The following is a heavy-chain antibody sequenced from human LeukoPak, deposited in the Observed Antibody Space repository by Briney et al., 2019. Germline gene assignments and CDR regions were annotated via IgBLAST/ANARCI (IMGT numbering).Heavy chain of an antibody. CDR1: GYTLTELS. J-gene: IGHJ1*01. CDR3: ATGGAVAGTFYPKYFQH. Sequence: ASVKVSCKVSGYTLTELSMHWVRQAPGKGLEWMGGFDPEDGETIYAQKFQGRVTMTEDTSTDTAYMELSSLRSEDTAVYYCATGGAVAGTFYPKYFQHWGQGTLVTVSS. V-gene: IGHV1-24*01. D-gene: IGHD6-19*01. CDR2: FDPEDGET.